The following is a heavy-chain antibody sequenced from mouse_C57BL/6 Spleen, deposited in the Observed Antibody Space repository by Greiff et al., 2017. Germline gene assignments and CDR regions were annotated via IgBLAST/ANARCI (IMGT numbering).Heavy chain of an antibody. CDR1: GYAFSSYW. J-gene: IGHJ4*01. D-gene: IGHD1-1*01. V-gene: IGHV1-80*01. CDR3: ARTTTVVAYYAMDY. CDR2: IYPGDGDT. Sequence: VKVVESGAELVKPGASVKISCKASGYAFSSYWMNWVKQRPGKGLEWIGQIYPGDGDTNYNGKFKGKATLTADKSSSTAYMQLSSLTSEDSAVYFCARTTTVVAYYAMDYWGQGTSVTVSS.